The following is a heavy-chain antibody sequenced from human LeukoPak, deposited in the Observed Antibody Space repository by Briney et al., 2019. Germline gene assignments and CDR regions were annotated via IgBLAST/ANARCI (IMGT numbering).Heavy chain of an antibody. CDR2: INPNSGGT. Sequence: ASVKVSCKASGYTFTGYYMHWVRQAPGQGLEWMGWINPNSGGTNYAQKLQGRVTMTTDTSTSTAYMELRSLRSDDTAVYYCARDRGSTVNRLPPHSGYGGPVDYWGQGTLVTVSS. CDR1: GYTFTGYY. D-gene: IGHD4-23*01. V-gene: IGHV1-2*02. CDR3: ARDRGSTVNRLPPHSGYGGPVDY. J-gene: IGHJ4*02.